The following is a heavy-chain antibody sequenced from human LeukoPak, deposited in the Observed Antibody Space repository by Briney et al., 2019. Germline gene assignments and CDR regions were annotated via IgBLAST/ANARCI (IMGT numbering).Heavy chain of an antibody. Sequence: GGSLRLSCAASGFTFSSYSMNWVRQAPGKGLEWVSSISSSSSYIYYADSVKGRFTISRDNAKNSLYLQLNSLRAEDTAVYYCARGIVGATSPGYWGQGTLVTVSS. CDR3: ARGIVGATSPGY. CDR1: GFTFSSYS. CDR2: ISSSSSYI. J-gene: IGHJ4*02. D-gene: IGHD1-26*01. V-gene: IGHV3-21*01.